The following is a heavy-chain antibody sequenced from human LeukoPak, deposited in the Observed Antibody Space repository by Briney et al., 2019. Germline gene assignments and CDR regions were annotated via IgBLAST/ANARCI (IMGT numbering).Heavy chain of an antibody. J-gene: IGHJ4*02. V-gene: IGHV3-9*01. CDR2: ISWNSGSI. CDR3: ARGGVDY. D-gene: IGHD3-16*01. Sequence: GGSLRLSCAASGFTFDDYAMHWVRQAPGKGLEWVSGISWNSGSIGYADSVKGRFTISRDNAKNTLYLQMNSLRAEDTAVYYCARGGVDYWGQGALVTVSS. CDR1: GFTFDDYA.